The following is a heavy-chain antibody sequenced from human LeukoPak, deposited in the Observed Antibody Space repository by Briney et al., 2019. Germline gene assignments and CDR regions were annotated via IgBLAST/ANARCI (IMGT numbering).Heavy chain of an antibody. V-gene: IGHV3-23*01. CDR3: AKDYRYSSSWYDWFDP. D-gene: IGHD6-13*01. CDR1: GFTFSSYA. CDR2: ISGSGGST. J-gene: IGHJ5*02. Sequence: GGSLRLSCVASGFTFSSYAMSWVRQAPGKGLEWVSAISGSGGSTYYADSVKGRFTISRDNSKNTLYLQMNSLRAEDTAVYYCAKDYRYSSSWYDWFDPWGQGTLVTVSS.